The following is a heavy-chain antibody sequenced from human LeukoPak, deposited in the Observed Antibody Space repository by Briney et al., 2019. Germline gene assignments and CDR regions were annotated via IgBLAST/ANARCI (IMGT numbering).Heavy chain of an antibody. CDR1: GGSISSGSYY. J-gene: IGHJ6*03. D-gene: IGHD6-13*01. CDR2: IYTSGST. V-gene: IGHV4-61*02. CDR3: AREVAATRFYYYYYYMDV. Sequence: SETLSLTCTVSGGSISSGSYYWSWIRQPAGKGLEWIGRIYTSGSTNYNPSPKSRVTISVHTSKNQFSLKLSSVTAADTAVYYCAREVAATRFYYYYYYMDVWGKGTTVTVSS.